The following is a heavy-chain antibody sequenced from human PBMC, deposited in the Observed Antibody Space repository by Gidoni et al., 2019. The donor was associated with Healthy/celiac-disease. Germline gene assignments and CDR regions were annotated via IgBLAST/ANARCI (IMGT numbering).Heavy chain of an antibody. J-gene: IGHJ4*02. Sequence: QVQLLESGGGVVQPGRSLRLSCAAAGFTFSSYGMHWVRQAPGKGLEWVAVISYDGSNKYYADSVKGRFTISRDNSKNTLDLQMNSLRAEDTAVYYCAKDGGSYGFDYWGQGTLVTVSS. CDR2: ISYDGSNK. CDR1: GFTFSSYG. V-gene: IGHV3-30*18. D-gene: IGHD1-26*01. CDR3: AKDGGSYGFDY.